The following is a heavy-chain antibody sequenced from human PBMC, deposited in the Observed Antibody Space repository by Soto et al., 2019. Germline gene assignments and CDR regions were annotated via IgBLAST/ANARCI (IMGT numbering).Heavy chain of an antibody. CDR3: VKDGKAYNGVWDYFDH. CDR1: GFIFRNYA. CDR2: IGGDGGDT. V-gene: IGHV3-23*01. Sequence: EVQLLESGGDWVQPGGSLRRSCTASGFIFRNYAMTWVRQAPGKGLEWVSSIGGDGGDTYNAGSVEGRFTISRDNSKNTLYLQINSLRAEDTAIYYCVKDGKAYNGVWDYFDHWGQGTLITVSS. J-gene: IGHJ4*02. D-gene: IGHD3-16*01.